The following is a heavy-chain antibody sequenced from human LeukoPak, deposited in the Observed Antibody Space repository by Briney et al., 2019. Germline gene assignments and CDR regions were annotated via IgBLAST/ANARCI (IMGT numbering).Heavy chain of an antibody. CDR1: GDSISSGGYY. D-gene: IGHD3-22*01. V-gene: IGHV4-31*03. Sequence: SETLSLTCTVSGDSISSGGYYWSWIRQHPGMGLEWIGYIYYSGSTYYNPSLKIRVTISVDTSNNQFSLKLTSVTAADTAVYYCARADSSGYSYFDYWGQGTLVTVSS. J-gene: IGHJ4*02. CDR3: ARADSSGYSYFDY. CDR2: IYYSGST.